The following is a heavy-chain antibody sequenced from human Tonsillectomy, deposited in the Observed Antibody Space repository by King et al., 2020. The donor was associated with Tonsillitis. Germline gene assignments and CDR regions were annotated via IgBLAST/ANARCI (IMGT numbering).Heavy chain of an antibody. CDR2: IYHSGST. CDR1: GYSISSGYY. CDR3: ARDGRYCSGGSCWDYFDY. D-gene: IGHD2-15*01. V-gene: IGHV4-38-2*02. Sequence: QLQESGPGLVKPSETLSLTCTVSGYSISSGYYWGWIRQPPGKGLEWIGSIYHSGSTYYNPSLKSRVTISVDTSKNQFSLKLSSVTAADTAVYYCARDGRYCSGGSCWDYFDYWGQGTLVTVSS. J-gene: IGHJ4*02.